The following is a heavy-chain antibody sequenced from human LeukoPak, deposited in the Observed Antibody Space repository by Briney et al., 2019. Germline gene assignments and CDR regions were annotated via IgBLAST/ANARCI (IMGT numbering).Heavy chain of an antibody. D-gene: IGHD2-2*01. Sequence: KPSETLSLTCAVSGDSISSNYWWSWVRQPPGKGLEWIGEVYHSGSTHYNPSLRSRVTISVDQSTNQLSLTLTSVTAADTAMYYCARSCSSTSPCDNWGQGTLVTVSS. CDR3: ARSCSSTSPCDN. J-gene: IGHJ4*02. CDR2: VYHSGST. CDR1: GDSISSNYW. V-gene: IGHV4-4*02.